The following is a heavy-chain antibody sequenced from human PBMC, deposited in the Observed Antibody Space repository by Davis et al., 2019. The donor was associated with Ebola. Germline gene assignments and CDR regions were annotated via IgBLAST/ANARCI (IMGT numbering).Heavy chain of an antibody. Sequence: ASVKVSCKASGYSSSDYYMHWVQGAPGKGLEWVGLIDPKTGRTVYAENFQDRVTISADKSTDTVYMELSSLRYEDTAVYYCATLDILTAYIPYAMDVWGQGTTVIVS. J-gene: IGHJ6*02. D-gene: IGHD3-9*01. V-gene: IGHV1-69-2*01. CDR3: ATLDILTAYIPYAMDV. CDR1: GYSSSDYY. CDR2: IDPKTGRT.